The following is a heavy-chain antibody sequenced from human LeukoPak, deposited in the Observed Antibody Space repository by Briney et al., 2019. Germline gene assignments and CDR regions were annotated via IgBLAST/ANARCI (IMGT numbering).Heavy chain of an antibody. CDR3: ARLRGRSGSYSVDP. CDR1: GDSISGYY. V-gene: IGHV4-59*08. CDR2: IFHSGST. D-gene: IGHD1-26*01. J-gene: IGHJ5*02. Sequence: PSETLSLTCNVSGDSISGYYGNWIRQSPGKGLEWIGYIFHSGSTNYNPSLKSRVTISGDTSKNQFSLKLTSVTPADTAVYYCARLRGRSGSYSVDPWGQGILVTVSS.